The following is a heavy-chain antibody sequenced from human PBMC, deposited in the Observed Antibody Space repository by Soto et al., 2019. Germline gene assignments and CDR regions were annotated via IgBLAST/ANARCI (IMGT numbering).Heavy chain of an antibody. Sequence: GGSPRLSCAASGFTFSSYSMNWVRQAPGKGLEWVSYISSSSSTIYYADSVKGRFTISRDNAKNSLYLQMNSLRDEDTAVYYCARDYPHTIFGVVTDYWGQGTLVTVSS. J-gene: IGHJ4*02. D-gene: IGHD3-3*01. CDR2: ISSSSSTI. V-gene: IGHV3-48*02. CDR1: GFTFSSYS. CDR3: ARDYPHTIFGVVTDY.